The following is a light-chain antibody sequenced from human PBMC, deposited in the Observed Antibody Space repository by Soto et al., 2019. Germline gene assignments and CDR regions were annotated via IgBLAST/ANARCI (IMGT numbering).Light chain of an antibody. V-gene: IGKV1-5*03. CDR3: QQYSKWPIT. CDR1: QSISSW. CDR2: KAS. J-gene: IGKJ5*01. Sequence: DIQMTQSPSTLSASVGDTVTVTCLASQSISSWLAWYQQKPGKAPKLLIYKASSLESGVPSRFSGSGSGTEFSLTISSLQSEDFAVYYCQQYSKWPITFGQGTRLEN.